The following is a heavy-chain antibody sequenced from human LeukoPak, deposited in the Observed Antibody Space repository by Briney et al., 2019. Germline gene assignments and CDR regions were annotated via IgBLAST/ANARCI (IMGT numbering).Heavy chain of an antibody. CDR3: ANTLDSSGCFDY. D-gene: IGHD3-22*01. CDR1: GFTFSNAW. CDR2: ISGSGGST. Sequence: HPGGSLRLSCAASGFTFSNAWMSWVRQAPGKGLEWVSAISGSGGSTYYADSVKGRFTISRDNSKNTLYPQMNSLRAEDTAVYYCANTLDSSGCFDYWAREPWSPSPQ. J-gene: IGHJ4*02. V-gene: IGHV3-23*01.